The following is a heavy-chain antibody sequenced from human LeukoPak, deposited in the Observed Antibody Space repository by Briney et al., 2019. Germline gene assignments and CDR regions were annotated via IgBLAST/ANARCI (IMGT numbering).Heavy chain of an antibody. D-gene: IGHD2-2*01. Sequence: GGSLRLSCAASGFTFSSYSMNWVRQAPGKGLEWVSSISSSSSYIYYADSVKGRFTISRDNAKNSLYLQMNSLRAEDTAVYYCARVVPAAMAFDPWGQGTLVTASS. CDR1: GFTFSSYS. CDR2: ISSSSSYI. V-gene: IGHV3-21*01. CDR3: ARVVPAAMAFDP. J-gene: IGHJ5*02.